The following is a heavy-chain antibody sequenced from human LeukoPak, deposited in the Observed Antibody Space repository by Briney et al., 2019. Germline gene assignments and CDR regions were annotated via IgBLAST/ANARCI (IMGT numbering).Heavy chain of an antibody. Sequence: ASVKVSCKASGYTFTSYGISWVRQAPGQGLEWMGWISAYNGNTNYAQKLQGRVTMTTDTSTSTAYMELRSLGSDDTAVYYCARDHRLSIWFGELPFDYWGQGTLVTVSS. D-gene: IGHD3-10*01. CDR3: ARDHRLSIWFGELPFDY. CDR2: ISAYNGNT. J-gene: IGHJ4*02. CDR1: GYTFTSYG. V-gene: IGHV1-18*01.